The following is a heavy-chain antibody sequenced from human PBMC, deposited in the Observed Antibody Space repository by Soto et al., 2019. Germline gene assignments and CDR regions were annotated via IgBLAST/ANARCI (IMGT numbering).Heavy chain of an antibody. D-gene: IGHD6-19*01. CDR2: ITNSGST. J-gene: IGHJ4*02. CDR3: ARTDKFNSQSSGWANRFDY. Sequence: EVQLLESGGGLVQPGGSLRLFCEASGFTFSNYAMTWVRQAPGKGLEWVSTITNSGSTYYGDTVRGRFTISRDNSKTTVYLQLNSRRAEDTAIYYCARTDKFNSQSSGWANRFDYWGQGTLVTVSS. V-gene: IGHV3-23*01. CDR1: GFTFSNYA.